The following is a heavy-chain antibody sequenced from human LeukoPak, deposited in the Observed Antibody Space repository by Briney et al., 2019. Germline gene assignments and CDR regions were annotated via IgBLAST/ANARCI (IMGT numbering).Heavy chain of an antibody. CDR1: GFTFSSNG. D-gene: IGHD3-10*01. CDR2: IQYDGSKK. V-gene: IGHV3-30*02. Sequence: GGSLRLSCVASGFTFSSNGMHWVRQAPGKGLEWVTFIQYDGSKKYYADSVKGRFTISRDNSKNTLYLEMDSLRAEDTAVYYCAKDIGSYYDYWGQGILVTVSS. CDR3: AKDIGSYYDY. J-gene: IGHJ4*02.